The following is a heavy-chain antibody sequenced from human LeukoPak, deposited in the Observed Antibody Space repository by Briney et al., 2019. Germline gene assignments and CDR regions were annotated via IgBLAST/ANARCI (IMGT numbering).Heavy chain of an antibody. V-gene: IGHV1-69*06. J-gene: IGHJ4*02. CDR3: AVRSLLLDVIDY. CDR1: GGTFISYA. D-gene: IGHD2-15*01. CDR2: IIPIFGTA. Sequence: SVKVSCKASGGTFISYAISWVRQAPGQGLEWMGGIIPIFGTANYAQKFQGRVTITADKSTSTAYMELSSLRSEDTAVYYCAVRSLLLDVIDYWGQGTLVTVSS.